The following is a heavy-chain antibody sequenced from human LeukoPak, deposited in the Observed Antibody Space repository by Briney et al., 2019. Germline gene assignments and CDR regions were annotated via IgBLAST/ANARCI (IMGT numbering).Heavy chain of an antibody. CDR1: GFTFSSYW. Sequence: GGSLRLSCAASGFTFSSYWMHWVRQAPGKGLVWVSRINSDGSSTYYADSVKGRFTISRDNSKNTLYLQMNSLRADDTAVYYCAKVNWDDAFDIWGQGTMVTVSS. V-gene: IGHV3-74*01. D-gene: IGHD1-1*01. J-gene: IGHJ3*02. CDR2: INSDGSST. CDR3: AKVNWDDAFDI.